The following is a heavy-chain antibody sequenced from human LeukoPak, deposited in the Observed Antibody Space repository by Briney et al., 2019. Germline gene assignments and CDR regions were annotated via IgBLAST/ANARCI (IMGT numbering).Heavy chain of an antibody. CDR2: INRNSGGT. Sequence: ASVKVSCKASGYTFTGYYMHWVRQAPGQGLEWMGRINRNSGGTNYAQKFQGRVTMTRDTSISTAYMELSRLRSDDTAVYYCARDYDFWSGYYWDYWGQGTLVTVSS. V-gene: IGHV1-2*06. CDR3: ARDYDFWSGYYWDY. CDR1: GYTFTGYY. D-gene: IGHD3-3*01. J-gene: IGHJ4*02.